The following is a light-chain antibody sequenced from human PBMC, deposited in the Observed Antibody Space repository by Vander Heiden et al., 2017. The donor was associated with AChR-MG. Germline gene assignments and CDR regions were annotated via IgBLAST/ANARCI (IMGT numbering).Light chain of an antibody. CDR3: QQGDSTPPGT. J-gene: IGKJ1*01. CDR2: AAS. V-gene: IGKV1-39*01. Sequence: IQMTQSPSSLSASVGDRVTITCRASQSISSYLNWYQQKPGKAPKLLIYAASSLQSGVPSRFSGSGSGTDFTLTISRLQPEDFAPYYCQQGDSTPPGTFGQRTKVEIK. CDR1: QSISSY.